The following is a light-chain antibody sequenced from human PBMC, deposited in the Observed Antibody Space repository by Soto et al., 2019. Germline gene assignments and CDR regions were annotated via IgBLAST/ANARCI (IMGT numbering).Light chain of an antibody. CDR1: QSVRSN. CDR3: QQYGSSLT. Sequence: VMTQSPATLSVSPGEGVTLSCRASQSVRSNLAWYQQKPGQAPRLLIYGASTRATGLPARFSGSGSGTEFTLTISSLQSEDFAVYYCQQYGSSLTFGGGTKVEIK. V-gene: IGKV3-15*01. J-gene: IGKJ4*01. CDR2: GAS.